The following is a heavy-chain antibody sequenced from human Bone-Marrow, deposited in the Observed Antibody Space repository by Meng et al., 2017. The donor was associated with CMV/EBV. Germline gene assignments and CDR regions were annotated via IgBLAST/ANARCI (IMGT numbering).Heavy chain of an antibody. Sequence: VPPVQEGAEVTQPRAPRQGSGKASGTTFTGYFRHWVRQAPGQGLEWMGWINPNSGGTNYAQKFQGRVTMTRDTSISTAYMELSRLRSDDTAVYYCARDLDYGDYASDYWGQGTLVTVSS. CDR2: INPNSGGT. CDR3: ARDLDYGDYASDY. V-gene: IGHV1-2*02. J-gene: IGHJ4*02. CDR1: GTTFTGYF. D-gene: IGHD4-17*01.